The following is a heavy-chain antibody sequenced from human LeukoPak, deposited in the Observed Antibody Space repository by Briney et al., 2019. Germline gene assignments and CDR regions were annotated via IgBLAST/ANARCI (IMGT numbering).Heavy chain of an antibody. CDR2: INHSGST. CDR1: GGSFSGYY. CDR3: ARGERITIFGVVRRGAFDP. J-gene: IGHJ5*02. D-gene: IGHD3-3*01. V-gene: IGHV4-34*01. Sequence: PSETLSLTCAVYGGSFSGYYWSWIRQLPGKGLEWIGEINHSGSTNYNPSLKSRVTISVDTSKNQFSLKLSSVTAADTAVYYCARGERITIFGVVRRGAFDPWGQGTLVTVSS.